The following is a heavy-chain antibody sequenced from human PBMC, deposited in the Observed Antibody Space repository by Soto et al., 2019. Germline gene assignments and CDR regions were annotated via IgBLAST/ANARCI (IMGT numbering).Heavy chain of an antibody. CDR1: GYRFASYW. V-gene: IGHV5-51*01. D-gene: IGHD2-2*01. Sequence: GESLKISCRVSGYRFASYWIGWVRQMPGKGLEWMGIIYPGDSDTRYSPSFQGQVTISADKSISTAYLQWSSLKASDTAMYYCARGDIVVVPAAIHWFDPWGQGTLVTVSS. CDR3: ARGDIVVVPAAIHWFDP. CDR2: IYPGDSDT. J-gene: IGHJ5*02.